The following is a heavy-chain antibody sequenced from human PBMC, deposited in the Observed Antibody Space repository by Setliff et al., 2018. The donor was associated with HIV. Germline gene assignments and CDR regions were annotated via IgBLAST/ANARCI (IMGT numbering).Heavy chain of an antibody. CDR3: ARIYDSSAYYPHDAFES. CDR2: INQDGSVT. CDR1: GFTFSTYW. Sequence: GGSLRLSCVASGFTFSTYWMSWVRQAPGKGLEFVANINQDGSVTNYVDSVKGRFTISRDNARNLVYLQMSSLRAEDTAVYYCARIYDSSAYYPHDAFESWGQGTMGTVS. V-gene: IGHV3-7*01. J-gene: IGHJ3*02. D-gene: IGHD3-22*01.